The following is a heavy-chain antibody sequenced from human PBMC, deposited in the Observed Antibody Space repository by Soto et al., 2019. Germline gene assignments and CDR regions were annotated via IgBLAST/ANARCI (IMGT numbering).Heavy chain of an antibody. V-gene: IGHV3-33*08. CDR1: GFSFRSYA. CDR2: IWYDGVNK. CDR3: VRDPYLPTAGRLASLHY. Sequence: GGSLRLSCAASGFSFRSYAMHWVRQAPGKGLEWVAVIWYDGVNKYYADSVKGRFTISRDHSNNTLYVQMNSLKAEDTAVYYCVRDPYLPTAGRLASLHYWGPGTLVTVSS. D-gene: IGHD1-1*01. J-gene: IGHJ4*02.